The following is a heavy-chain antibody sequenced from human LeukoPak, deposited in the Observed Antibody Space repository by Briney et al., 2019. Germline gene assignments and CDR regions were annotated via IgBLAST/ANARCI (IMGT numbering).Heavy chain of an antibody. J-gene: IGHJ2*01. D-gene: IGHD6-13*01. V-gene: IGHV4-39*07. CDR1: GGSISSSSYY. CDR2: IYYSGST. CDR3: AREEYSSSWHGKDWYFDL. Sequence: SETLSLTCTVSGGSISSSSYYWGWVRQPPGKGLEWIGSIYYSGSTYYNPSLKSRVTISVDTSKNQFSLKLSSVTAADTAVYYCAREEYSSSWHGKDWYFDLWGRGTLVTVSS.